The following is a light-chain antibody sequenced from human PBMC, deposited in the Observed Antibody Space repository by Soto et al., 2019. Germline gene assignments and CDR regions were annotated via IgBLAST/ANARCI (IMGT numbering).Light chain of an antibody. V-gene: IGLV1-51*01. Sequence: QSVLTQPPSVSAAPGQKVTISCSGSSSNIGNNYVSWYQQLPGTAPKLLIYDNNKRPSGIPDRFSGSKSGTSATLGITGPQTGDEADYYCGTWDSSLSAYVFGTGTRSPS. CDR2: DNN. CDR3: GTWDSSLSAYV. J-gene: IGLJ1*01. CDR1: SSNIGNNY.